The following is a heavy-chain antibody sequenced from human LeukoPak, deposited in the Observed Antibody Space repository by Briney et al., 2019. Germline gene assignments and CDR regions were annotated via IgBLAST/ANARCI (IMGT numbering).Heavy chain of an antibody. D-gene: IGHD3-22*01. CDR2: IKQDGSEK. V-gene: IGHV3-7*01. CDR1: GFTFSSYW. J-gene: IGHJ4*02. Sequence: GGSLRLSCAASGFTFSSYWMGWVRQAPGKGLEWVANIKQDGSEKYYVDSVKGRFTISRDNAKNSLYLQMNSLRAEDTAVYYCARDRDTMIVVAYDYWGQGTLVTVSS. CDR3: ARDRDTMIVVAYDY.